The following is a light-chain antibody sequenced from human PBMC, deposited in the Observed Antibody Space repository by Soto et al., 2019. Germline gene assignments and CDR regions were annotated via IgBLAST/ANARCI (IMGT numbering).Light chain of an antibody. CDR1: QCIRNS. V-gene: IGKV1-27*01. J-gene: IGKJ1*01. Sequence: DIQMTQSPSSLSASVGDRVTITCRSSQCIRNSLGWYQQKPGKVPKVLIYAASSLQSGVPFRFSGSGSGTDFTLTISDLQPEDVATYYCQEYNSAPWTFGQGTRVEIK. CDR3: QEYNSAPWT. CDR2: AAS.